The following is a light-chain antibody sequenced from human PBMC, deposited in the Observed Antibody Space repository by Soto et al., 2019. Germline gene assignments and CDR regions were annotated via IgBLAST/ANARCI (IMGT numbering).Light chain of an antibody. CDR1: QSVDSS. CDR2: DAS. CDR3: QQYNNWPRT. V-gene: IGKV3-15*01. Sequence: EIVMTQSPATLSVSPGGRVNLFCRASQSVDSSLVWYQQKPGQAPRVVIYDASTRATGVPARFSGTGSGTRFTLTISGLQSEDFAVYYCQQYNNWPRTFGRGTKLEL. J-gene: IGKJ1*01.